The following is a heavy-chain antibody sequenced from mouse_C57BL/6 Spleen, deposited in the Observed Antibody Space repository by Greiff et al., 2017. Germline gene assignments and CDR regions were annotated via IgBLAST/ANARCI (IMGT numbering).Heavy chain of an antibody. D-gene: IGHD2-5*01. CDR3: ARDSNDY. CDR1: GYTFTDYY. CDR2: INPNNGGT. V-gene: IGHV1-26*01. J-gene: IGHJ2*01. Sequence: VQLQQSGPELVKPGASVKISCKASGYTFTDYYMNWVKQSHGKSLEWIGDINPNNGGTSYNQKFKGKATLTVDKSSRTAYMELRGLTSEDSAVYYCARDSNDYWGQGTTLTVAS.